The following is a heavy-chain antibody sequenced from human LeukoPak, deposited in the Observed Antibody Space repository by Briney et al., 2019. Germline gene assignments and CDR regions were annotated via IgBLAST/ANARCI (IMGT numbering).Heavy chain of an antibody. CDR1: GASISSNY. CDR3: AKSVGAAPFEY. D-gene: IGHD1-26*01. J-gene: IGHJ4*02. V-gene: IGHV4-59*08. Sequence: SESLSLTCTVSGASISSNYWSWIRQPPGKGLEWIGYIYSSGSTNSNPSLKSRVTMSVDTSKNQFSLKMSSVTAADTAVYYCAKSVGAAPFEYWGQGTLVTVSS. CDR2: IYSSGST.